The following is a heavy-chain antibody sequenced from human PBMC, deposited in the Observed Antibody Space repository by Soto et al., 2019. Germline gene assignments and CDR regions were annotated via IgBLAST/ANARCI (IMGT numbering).Heavy chain of an antibody. Sequence: GGSLRLSCAASGFTFSSYGMHWVRQAPGKGLEWVAVISYDGSNKYYADSVKGRFTISRDNSKNTLYLQMNSLRAEDTAVYYCARGTDQYSSGWYYFDYWGQGTLVTVSS. CDR3: ARGTDQYSSGWYYFDY. CDR1: GFTFSSYG. D-gene: IGHD6-19*01. V-gene: IGHV3-30-3*01. CDR2: ISYDGSNK. J-gene: IGHJ4*02.